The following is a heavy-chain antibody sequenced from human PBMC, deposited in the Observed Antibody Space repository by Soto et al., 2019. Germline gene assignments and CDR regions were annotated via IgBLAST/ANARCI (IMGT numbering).Heavy chain of an antibody. Sequence: SETLSLTCTVSGGSISSSSYYWGWIRQPPGKGLEWIGSIYYSGSTYYNPSLKSRVTISVDTSKNQFSLKLSSVTAADTAVYYCAPEEGPPTTHWFDPWGQGTLVTVSS. CDR2: IYYSGST. V-gene: IGHV4-39*01. CDR1: GGSISSSSYY. D-gene: IGHD1-1*01. J-gene: IGHJ5*02. CDR3: APEEGPPTTHWFDP.